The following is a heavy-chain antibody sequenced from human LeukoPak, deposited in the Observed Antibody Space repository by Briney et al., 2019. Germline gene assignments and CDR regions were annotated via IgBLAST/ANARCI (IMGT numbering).Heavy chain of an antibody. CDR2: ISSSGSTI. V-gene: IGHV3-48*03. CDR1: GFTFSSYE. Sequence: GGSLRLSCAASGFTFSSYEMNWVRQAPGEGLEWVSYISSSGSTIYYADSVKGRFTISRDNSKNSLYLQMNSLRTEDTALYYCAKAADPEMATIVPFFDYWGQGTLVTVSS. D-gene: IGHD5-24*01. CDR3: AKAADPEMATIVPFFDY. J-gene: IGHJ4*02.